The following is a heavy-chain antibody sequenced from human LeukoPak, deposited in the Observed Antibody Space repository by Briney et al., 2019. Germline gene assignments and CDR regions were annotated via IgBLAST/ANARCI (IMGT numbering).Heavy chain of an antibody. D-gene: IGHD2-21*01. V-gene: IGHV3-21*01. CDR2: ISSRSNYI. J-gene: IGHJ3*02. CDR1: GFTFSSYS. Sequence: PGGSLRLSCAASGFTFSSYSMNWVRQAPGKGLEWVSSISSRSNYINYADSVKGRFTISRDNAKNSLYLQMNGLRAEDTAVYYCARDFSPYCGGDCYFDAFDMWGQGTVVTVSS. CDR3: ARDFSPYCGGDCYFDAFDM.